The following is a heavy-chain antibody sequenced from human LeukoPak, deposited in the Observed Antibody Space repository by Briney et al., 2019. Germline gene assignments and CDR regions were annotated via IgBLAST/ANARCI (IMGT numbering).Heavy chain of an antibody. CDR2: ISYTGTYI. D-gene: IGHD1-26*01. CDR1: AFSLNAYN. Sequence: GSLRLSCAASAFSLNAYNMNWVRQAPGKGLEWVSSISYTGTYIYYADSVKGRFTISRDNAQNSLYLQMNSLRAEDTAIYYCVRDRGTYRPIDYWGQGTLVTVSS. V-gene: IGHV3-21*04. J-gene: IGHJ4*02. CDR3: VRDRGTYRPIDY.